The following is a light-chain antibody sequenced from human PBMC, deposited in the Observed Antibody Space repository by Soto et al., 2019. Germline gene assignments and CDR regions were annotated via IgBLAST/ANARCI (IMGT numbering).Light chain of an antibody. CDR1: QSITRW. CDR2: EAS. Sequence: DIQMTQSPSTLSGSVGDRVTITCRASQSITRWLAWYQQKPGKTPRLLIYEASTLADGVPSRFSGSGSETDFTLTINSLQPDDFATYYCQQYESYWTFGQGTKVDI. V-gene: IGKV1-5*03. J-gene: IGKJ1*01. CDR3: QQYESYWT.